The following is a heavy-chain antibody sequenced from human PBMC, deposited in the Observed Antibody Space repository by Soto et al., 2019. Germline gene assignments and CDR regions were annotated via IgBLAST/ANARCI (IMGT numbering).Heavy chain of an antibody. CDR1: GGYFHDDY. J-gene: IGHJ4*02. CDR2: IYYSGST. V-gene: IGHV4-59*08. CDR3: ARLDSSWYGGFDY. D-gene: IGHD6-13*01. Sequence: SETLSLTCGVYGGYFHDDYWSWIRQSPGKGLEWIGYIYYSGSTNYNPSLKSRVTISVDTSKNQFSLKLSSVTAADTAVYYCARLDSSWYGGFDYWGQGTLVTVSS.